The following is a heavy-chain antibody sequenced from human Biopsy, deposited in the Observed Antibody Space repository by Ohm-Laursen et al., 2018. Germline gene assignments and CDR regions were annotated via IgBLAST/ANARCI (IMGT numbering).Heavy chain of an antibody. CDR1: GFNFDDFA. V-gene: IGHV3-9*01. CDR3: AKGQAPDGYNYAFDI. Sequence: SLRLSCTASGFNFDDFAMHWVRQTPGKGLEWVSGISWNSDRIAYADSVKGRFTISRDNAKNSLYLQMNSLRAEDTALYYCAKGQAPDGYNYAFDIWGQGTMLTVSS. D-gene: IGHD5-24*01. CDR2: ISWNSDRI. J-gene: IGHJ3*02.